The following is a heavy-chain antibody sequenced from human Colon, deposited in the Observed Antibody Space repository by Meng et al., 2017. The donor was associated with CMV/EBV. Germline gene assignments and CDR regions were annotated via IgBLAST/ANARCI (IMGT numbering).Heavy chain of an antibody. CDR1: GFIFDKFA. CDR3: ARRTLFSSGWNAFDY. CDR2: ITGSGDVT. J-gene: IGHJ4*02. D-gene: IGHD6-19*01. V-gene: IGHV3-23*01. Sequence: GESLKISCAASGFIFDKFAMHWVRRAPGKGLEWVSAITGSGDVTYYADSVKGRFTISRDNSKSTLYLQMNSLRAEDTAVYFCARRTLFSSGWNAFDYWGQGTLVTVSS.